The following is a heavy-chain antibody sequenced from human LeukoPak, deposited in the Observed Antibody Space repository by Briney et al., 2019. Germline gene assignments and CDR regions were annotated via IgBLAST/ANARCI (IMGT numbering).Heavy chain of an antibody. D-gene: IGHD3-22*01. V-gene: IGHV4-34*01. CDR2: IYYSGST. Sequence: PSETLSLTCAVYGGSFSGYYWSWIRQPPGKGLEWIGSIYYSGSTYYNPSLKSRVTISVDTSKNQFSLKLSSVTAADTAVYYCARDSYYYDSSGSKTLDYWGQGTLVTVSS. J-gene: IGHJ4*02. CDR1: GGSFSGYY. CDR3: ARDSYYYDSSGSKTLDY.